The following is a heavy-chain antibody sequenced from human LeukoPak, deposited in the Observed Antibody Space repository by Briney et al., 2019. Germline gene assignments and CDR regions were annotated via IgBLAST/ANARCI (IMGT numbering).Heavy chain of an antibody. V-gene: IGHV1-8*01. J-gene: IGHJ4*02. CDR1: VYTFTSYD. CDR2: MNPNSGNT. Sequence: ASVKVSCKASVYTFTSYDINWVRQATGHGLEWMGWMNPNSGNTGYAQKFQGRVTMTRNTSISTAYMELSSLRSEDTAVYYCARGMSSGYVSVAHLFDYWGQGTLVTVSS. D-gene: IGHD5-12*01. CDR3: ARGMSSGYVSVAHLFDY.